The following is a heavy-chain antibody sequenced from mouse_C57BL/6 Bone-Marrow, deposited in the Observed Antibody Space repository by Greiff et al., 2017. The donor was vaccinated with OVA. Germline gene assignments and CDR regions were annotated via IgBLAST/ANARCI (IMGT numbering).Heavy chain of an antibody. D-gene: IGHD1-1*01. V-gene: IGHV1-39*01. CDR3: AFFYGNSYRYIDV. CDR1: GYSFTDYN. J-gene: IGHJ1*03. Sequence: VQLQQSGPELVKPGASVKITCKASGYSFTDYNMNWVKQSNGKSLEWIGVINPNYGTTSYNQKFKGKATLTVDQSSSTAYMQRNSLTSEDSAVYYCAFFYGNSYRYIDVWGTGATGTVSS. CDR2: INPNYGTT.